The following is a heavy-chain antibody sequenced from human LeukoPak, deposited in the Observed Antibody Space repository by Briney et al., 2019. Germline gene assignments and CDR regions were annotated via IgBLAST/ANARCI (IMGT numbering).Heavy chain of an antibody. J-gene: IGHJ4*02. CDR2: INHSGST. Sequence: SETLSLTCAVYGGSFSGYYWSWIRQPPGKGLEWIGEINHSGSTNYNPSLKSRVTISVDTSKNQLSLKLSSVTAADTAVYYCAGATTVVIDYWGQGTLVTVSS. D-gene: IGHD4-23*01. CDR3: AGATTVVIDY. CDR1: GGSFSGYY. V-gene: IGHV4-34*01.